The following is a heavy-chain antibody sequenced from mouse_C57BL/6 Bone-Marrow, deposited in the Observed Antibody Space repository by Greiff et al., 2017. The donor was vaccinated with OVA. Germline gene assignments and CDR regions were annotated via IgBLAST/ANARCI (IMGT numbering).Heavy chain of an antibody. V-gene: IGHV1-81*01. J-gene: IGHJ4*01. Sequence: VQLQQSGAELARPGASVKLSCKASGYTFTSYGISWVKQRTGQGLEWIGEIYPRSGNTYYNEKFKGKATLTADKSSITAYMELRSLTSEDSAVYFCARSLITTVVGMDYWGQGTSVTVSS. D-gene: IGHD1-1*01. CDR1: GYTFTSYG. CDR2: IYPRSGNT. CDR3: ARSLITTVVGMDY.